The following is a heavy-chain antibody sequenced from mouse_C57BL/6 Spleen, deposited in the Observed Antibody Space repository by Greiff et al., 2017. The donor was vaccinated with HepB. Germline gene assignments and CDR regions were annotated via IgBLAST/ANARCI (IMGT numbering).Heavy chain of an antibody. CDR2: INPNYGTT. Sequence: EVQLQQSGPELVKPGASVKISCKASGYSFTDYNMNWVKQSNGKSLEWIGVINPNYGTTSYNQKSKGKATLTVDQSSSTAYIQLNSLTSEDSAVYYCARGIYYGNYLYYAMDYWGQGTSVTVSS. J-gene: IGHJ4*01. CDR3: ARGIYYGNYLYYAMDY. D-gene: IGHD2-1*01. V-gene: IGHV1-39*01. CDR1: GYSFTDYN.